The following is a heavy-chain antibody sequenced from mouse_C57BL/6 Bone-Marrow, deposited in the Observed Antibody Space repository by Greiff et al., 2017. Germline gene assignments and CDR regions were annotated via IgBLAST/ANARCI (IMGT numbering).Heavy chain of an antibody. J-gene: IGHJ3*01. CDR2: IWSGGST. V-gene: IGHV2-2*01. Sequence: VQLQQSGPGLVQPSQSLSITCTASGFSLTSYGVHWVRQSPGKGLEWLGVIWSGGSTDYNAAFISRLSISKDNSKSQVFSKMNSLQADDTAIYYCARNDPPYDGCYEGFAYWGQGTLVTVSA. CDR1: GFSLTSYG. CDR3: ARNDPPYDGCYEGFAY. D-gene: IGHD2-3*01.